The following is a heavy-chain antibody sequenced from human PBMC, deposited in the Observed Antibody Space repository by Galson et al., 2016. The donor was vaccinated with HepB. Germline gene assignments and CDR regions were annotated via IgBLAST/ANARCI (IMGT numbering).Heavy chain of an antibody. CDR2: IDPSGSYT. Sequence: QSGAEVKKPGESLRISCKGSGYSFTSYWISWVRQMPGKGLEWMGRIDPSGSYTNYSPSFQGHVTISADKSMSTAYLQWSSLKALDTAMYYCARHRYYYDSSGYYYALGYWGQGTLVTVSS. V-gene: IGHV5-10-1*01. D-gene: IGHD3-22*01. CDR1: GYSFTSYW. J-gene: IGHJ4*02. CDR3: ARHRYYYDSSGYYYALGY.